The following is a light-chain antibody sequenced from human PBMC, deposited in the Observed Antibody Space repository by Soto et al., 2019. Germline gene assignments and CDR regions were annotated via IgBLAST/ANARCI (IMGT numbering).Light chain of an antibody. J-gene: IGKJ5*01. CDR1: QSVSSY. CDR2: EAS. CDR3: QQRSNWPIT. Sequence: EIVLTQSPATLSLSPGERATLSCRACQSVSSYLAWYQQKPGQAPRLLIYEASNRATGIPARFSGSGSGTDFTLTISSLEPEDFAVYYCQQRSNWPITFAQGTRLEIK. V-gene: IGKV3-11*01.